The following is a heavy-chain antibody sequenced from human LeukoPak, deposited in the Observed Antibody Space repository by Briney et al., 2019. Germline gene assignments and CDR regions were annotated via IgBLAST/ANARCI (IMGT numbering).Heavy chain of an antibody. CDR2: ISYDGSNK. CDR3: AKEGYYYDSSGYYLDY. V-gene: IGHV3-30*18. CDR1: GFTFSSYG. Sequence: GGALRLSCAASGFTFSSYGMHWVRQAAGKGLEWVAVISYDGSNKYYADSVKGRFTISRDNSKNTLYLQMNSLRAEDTAVYYCAKEGYYYDSSGYYLDYWGQGTLVTVSS. D-gene: IGHD3-22*01. J-gene: IGHJ4*02.